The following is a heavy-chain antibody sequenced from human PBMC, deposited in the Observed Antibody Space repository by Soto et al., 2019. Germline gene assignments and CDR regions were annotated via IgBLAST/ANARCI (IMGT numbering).Heavy chain of an antibody. J-gene: IGHJ4*02. CDR3: ARYRGGSFYFAY. Sequence: PSETLSLTCTVSGGSISSGDYYWSWICQPPGKGLEWIGYIYYSGSINYNPSLKSRVTISVDTSKNQFSLKLSSVTSADTAVYYGARYRGGSFYFAYGGQGTLVPVS. CDR1: GGSISSGDYY. CDR2: IYYSGSI. D-gene: IGHD1-26*01. V-gene: IGHV4-61*08.